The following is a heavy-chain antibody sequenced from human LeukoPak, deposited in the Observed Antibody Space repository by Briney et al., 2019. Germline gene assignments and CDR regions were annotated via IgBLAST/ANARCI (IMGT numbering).Heavy chain of an antibody. CDR2: IYYTGGT. V-gene: IGHV4-59*01. CDR1: GGSISRNY. CDR3: ARGFSSSSVDY. D-gene: IGHD6-6*01. Sequence: PSETLFLTCTVSGGSISRNYWNWIRQPPGKGLEWIGYIYYTGGTKYNPSLESRVTVSVDTSKNQFSLKLSSVSAADTAVYYCARGFSSSSVDYWGQGTLVTVSS. J-gene: IGHJ4*02.